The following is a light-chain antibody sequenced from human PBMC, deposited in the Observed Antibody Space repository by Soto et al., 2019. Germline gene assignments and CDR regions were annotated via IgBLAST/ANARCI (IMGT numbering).Light chain of an antibody. CDR2: GAS. CDR3: QQYGGSPTT. CDR1: QRLSVTY. J-gene: IGKJ1*01. V-gene: IGKV3-20*01. Sequence: EIVLIQSPATLSLSPGERATLSCRASQRLSVTYIAWYQQKPGQAPRLLVQGASRRATGVPDRFSGSGSGTDFTLTISRLEPEDFQVYYCQQYGGSPTTFGQGTRVEIK.